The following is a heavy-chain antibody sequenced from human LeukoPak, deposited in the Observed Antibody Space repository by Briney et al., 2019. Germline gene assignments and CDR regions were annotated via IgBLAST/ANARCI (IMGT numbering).Heavy chain of an antibody. J-gene: IGHJ6*03. CDR2: LSGSGGST. V-gene: IGHV3-23*01. CDR3: ANGNRGTRSNCLGYYYVYMDV. CDR1: GFTCSSFA. Sequence: GVSLRLSCSASGFTCSSFAMNWLPPAPGGGLEGGSGLSGSGGSTYYADSVKGRFTISRDNSKNPLYLQMNSQRAEDAAVYYCANGNRGTRSNCLGYYYVYMDVWGKGTAVTVSS. D-gene: IGHD2/OR15-2a*01.